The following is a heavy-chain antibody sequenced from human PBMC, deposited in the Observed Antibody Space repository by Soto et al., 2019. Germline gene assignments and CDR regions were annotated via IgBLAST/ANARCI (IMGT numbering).Heavy chain of an antibody. V-gene: IGHV1-3*01. D-gene: IGHD2-2*01. CDR1: GYTFTSYA. J-gene: IGHJ5*02. Sequence: ASVKVSCKASGYTFTSYAMHWVRQAPGQRLEWMGWINAGNGNTKCSQKFQGRVTITRDTSASTAYMELSSLRSEDTAVYYCARSPAASLDWFDPWGQGTLVTVSS. CDR2: INAGNGNT. CDR3: ARSPAASLDWFDP.